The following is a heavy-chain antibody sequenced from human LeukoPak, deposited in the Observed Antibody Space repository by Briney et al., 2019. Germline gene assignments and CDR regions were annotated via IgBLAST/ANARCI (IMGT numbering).Heavy chain of an antibody. CDR3: TRDVDYDFWSGYRYGMDV. V-gene: IGHV3-11*01. D-gene: IGHD3-3*01. Sequence: GGSLRLSCAASGFTFSDYYMSWIRQAPGKGLEWVSYISSSGSTIYYADSVKGRFTISRDNAKNSLYLQMNSLKTEDTAVYYCTRDVDYDFWSGYRYGMDVWGQGTTVTVSS. CDR1: GFTFSDYY. CDR2: ISSSGSTI. J-gene: IGHJ6*02.